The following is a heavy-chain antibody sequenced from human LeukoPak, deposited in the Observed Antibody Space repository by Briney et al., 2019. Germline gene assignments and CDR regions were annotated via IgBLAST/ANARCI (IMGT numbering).Heavy chain of an antibody. D-gene: IGHD2-15*01. CDR2: IYYSGST. Sequence: SETLSLTCTVSGGSISSYYWSWIRQPPRKGLEWVGYIYYSGSTNYNRSLKSRVTISVETSKNQFSLKLSSVTAADTAVYYCARHGNALPGYCSGGSCYSLDYWGQGTLVTVSS. V-gene: IGHV4-59*08. CDR3: ARHGNALPGYCSGGSCYSLDY. CDR1: GGSISSYY. J-gene: IGHJ4*02.